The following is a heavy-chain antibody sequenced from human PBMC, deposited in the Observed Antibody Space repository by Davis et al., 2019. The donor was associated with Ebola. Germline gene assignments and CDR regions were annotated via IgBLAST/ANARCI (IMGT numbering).Heavy chain of an antibody. Sequence: ASVKVSCKASGYTFTSYGISWVRQAPGQGLEWMGWISAYTGNTNSAQKYQGRVTMTTDTSTSTAYMELRSLRSDDTAVYYCARYCSDSNCPSRYSYYYMDVWGRGTTVTVSS. V-gene: IGHV1-18*04. CDR1: GYTFTSYG. CDR3: ARYCSDSNCPSRYSYYYMDV. CDR2: ISAYTGNT. D-gene: IGHD2-15*01. J-gene: IGHJ6*03.